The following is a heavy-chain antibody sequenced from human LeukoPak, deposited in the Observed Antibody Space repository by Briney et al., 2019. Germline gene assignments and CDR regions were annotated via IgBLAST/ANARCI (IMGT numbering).Heavy chain of an antibody. CDR1: GGSFRGYY. V-gene: IGHV4-34*01. D-gene: IGHD6-19*01. CDR2: INHSGST. CDR3: ARGRRSQWLVFVYFDY. J-gene: IGHJ4*02. Sequence: PSETLSLTCAVYGGSFRGYYWSWIRQPPGKGLEWIGEINHSGSTNYNPSLKSRVTISVDTSKNQFSLKLSSVTAADTAVYYCARGRRSQWLVFVYFDYWGQGTLVTVSS.